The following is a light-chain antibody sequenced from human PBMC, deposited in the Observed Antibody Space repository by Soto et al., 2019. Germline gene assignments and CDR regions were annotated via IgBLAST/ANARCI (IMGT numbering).Light chain of an antibody. Sequence: QSVLTQPASASGSPGQSITISCTGTSGDIGGYNYVSWYQQHPGKAPKLLISEVTNRPSGVSNRFSGSKSGNTASLTISGLQAEDEADYYCSSYTTNITPVVFGGGTQLTVL. CDR1: SGDIGGYNY. CDR2: EVT. CDR3: SSYTTNITPVV. J-gene: IGLJ2*01. V-gene: IGLV2-14*01.